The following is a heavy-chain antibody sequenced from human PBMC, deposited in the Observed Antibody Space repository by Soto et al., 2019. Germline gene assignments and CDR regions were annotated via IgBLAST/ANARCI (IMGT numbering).Heavy chain of an antibody. CDR2: ISAAGGST. CDR3: AKDPNGDYVGAFDI. Sequence: GGSLRLSCAGSGFTFRSYAMSWVRQAPGKGPEWVSGISAAGGSTYYADSVKGRFTISIDNSKATLYLQMNSLRAEDTALYYCAKDPNGDYVGAFDIWGQGTVVTVS. D-gene: IGHD4-17*01. V-gene: IGHV3-23*01. CDR1: GFTFRSYA. J-gene: IGHJ3*02.